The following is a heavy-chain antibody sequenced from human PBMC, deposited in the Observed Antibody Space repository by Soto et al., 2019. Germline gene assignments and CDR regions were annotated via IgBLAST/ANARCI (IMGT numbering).Heavy chain of an antibody. CDR1: GGSVSSGSYY. D-gene: IGHD3-3*01. Sequence: SETLSLTCTVSGGSVSSGSYYWSWIRQPPGKGLEWIGYIYYSGSTNYNPSLKSRVTISVDTSKNQFSLKLSSVTAADTAVYYCARDPVRFLEWSYGMDVWGQGTTVTVSS. CDR2: IYYSGST. CDR3: ARDPVRFLEWSYGMDV. V-gene: IGHV4-61*01. J-gene: IGHJ6*02.